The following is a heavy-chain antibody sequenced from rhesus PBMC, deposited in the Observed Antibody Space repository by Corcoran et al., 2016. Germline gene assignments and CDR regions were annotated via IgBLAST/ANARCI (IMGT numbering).Heavy chain of an antibody. V-gene: IGHV3S11*01. CDR1: GFTFSNYW. CDR3: TRDFWSPGWDS. D-gene: IGHD3-22*01. J-gene: IGHJ6*01. Sequence: GESGGGLVQPGGSLRLSCAASGFTFSNYWMSWVRQAPGKGLEWVGFIKNKADGGTAAYAESVKGRFTISRDDSKNTLYLQMNSLTTDDTAVYYCTRDFWSPGWDSWCQAVFVTVSS. CDR2: IKNKADGGTA.